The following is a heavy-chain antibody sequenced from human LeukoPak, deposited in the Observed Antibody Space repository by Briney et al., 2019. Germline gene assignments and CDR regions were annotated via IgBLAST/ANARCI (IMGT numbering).Heavy chain of an antibody. CDR3: VGTIASRGSEY. J-gene: IGHJ4*02. CDR1: GFTFSSYW. CDR2: INSDGSTT. Sequence: GGSLRLSCAASGFTFSSYWMHWVRQAPGKGLVWVSNINSDGSTTTYADSVKGRFTVSRDNAKNTVYLQMNNLRVDDTAMYYCVGTIASRGSEYWGQGALVTVSS. D-gene: IGHD6-6*01. V-gene: IGHV3-74*01.